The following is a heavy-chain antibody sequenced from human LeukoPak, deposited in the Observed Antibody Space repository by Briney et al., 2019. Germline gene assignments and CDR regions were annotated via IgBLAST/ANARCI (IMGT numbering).Heavy chain of an antibody. CDR3: ARLGYNSGPGDF. CDR2: IYISGST. Sequence: SETLSLTCTVSGASLSDYFWSWIRQSAGKGLEWIGRIYISGSTDYNPSLKSRVTMSIDTSKNQFSLKLSSVTAADTAVYYCARLGYNSGPGDFWGQGTLVTVSS. V-gene: IGHV4-4*07. CDR1: GASLSDYF. J-gene: IGHJ4*02. D-gene: IGHD6-19*01.